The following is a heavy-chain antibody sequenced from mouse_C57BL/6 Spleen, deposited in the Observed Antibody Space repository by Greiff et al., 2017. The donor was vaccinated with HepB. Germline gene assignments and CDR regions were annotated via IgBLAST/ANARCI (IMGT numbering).Heavy chain of an antibody. D-gene: IGHD2-4*01. CDR1: GYTFTDYE. CDR3: TKDYDRKAWFAY. J-gene: IGHJ3*01. CDR2: IDPETGGT. V-gene: IGHV1-15*01. Sequence: VNVVESGAELVRPGASVTLSCKASGYTFTDYEMHWVKQTPVHGLEWIGAIDPETGGTAYNQKFKGKAILTADKSSSTAYMELRSLTSEDSAVYYCTKDYDRKAWFAYWGQGTLVTVSA.